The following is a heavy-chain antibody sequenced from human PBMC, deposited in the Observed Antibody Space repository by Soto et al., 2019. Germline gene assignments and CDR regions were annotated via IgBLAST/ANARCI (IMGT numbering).Heavy chain of an antibody. CDR3: ARQIRNVYGDYVPVYDY. CDR1: GYSFTSYW. CDR2: IDPSDSYT. V-gene: IGHV5-10-1*03. Sequence: EVQLVQSGAEVKKPGESLRISCKGSGYSFTSYWISWVRQMPGKGLEWMGRIDPSDSYTNYSPSFQGHVTISADKPISTAYLQWSSLKASDTAMYYCARQIRNVYGDYVPVYDYWGQGTLVTVSS. J-gene: IGHJ4*02. D-gene: IGHD4-17*01.